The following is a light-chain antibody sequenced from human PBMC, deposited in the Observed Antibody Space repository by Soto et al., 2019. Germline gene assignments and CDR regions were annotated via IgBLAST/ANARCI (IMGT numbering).Light chain of an antibody. J-gene: IGKJ1*01. V-gene: IGKV3-20*01. CDR1: QSVSSSY. CDR3: QQYGSSPRT. CDR2: GAS. Sequence: EIVLTQSPGTLSLSPGERSTLXXRASQSVSSSYLAWYQQKPGQAPRLXMYGASSRATGIPDRFSGSGSGTDFTLTISRLEPEDFAVYYCQQYGSSPRTFGQGTKVDIK.